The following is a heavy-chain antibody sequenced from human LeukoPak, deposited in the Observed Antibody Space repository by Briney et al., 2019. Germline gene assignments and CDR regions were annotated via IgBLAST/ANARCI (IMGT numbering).Heavy chain of an antibody. Sequence: GGSLRLSCAASGFTFSNYWMHWVRQAPGKGLVWVSRINSDGINTSYADSVKGRFTISRDNAKNTLNLQMNSLRAEDTAVCYCARDLGPYYDTSDNWFDPWGQGTLVTVSS. V-gene: IGHV3-74*01. CDR2: INSDGINT. CDR3: ARDLGPYYDTSDNWFDP. D-gene: IGHD3-22*01. J-gene: IGHJ5*02. CDR1: GFTFSNYW.